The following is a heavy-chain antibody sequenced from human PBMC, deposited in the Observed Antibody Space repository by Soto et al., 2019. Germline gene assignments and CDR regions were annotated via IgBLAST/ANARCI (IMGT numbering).Heavy chain of an antibody. CDR3: VRDSGRGFYFDY. D-gene: IGHD3-10*01. J-gene: IGHJ4*02. CDR1: GFTFSDHY. CDR2: IRNRPNSYTT. V-gene: IGHV3-72*01. Sequence: GGSQRLSCAASGFTFSDHYIDWVRQTQGKGLEWVGRIRNRPNSYTTQYAASVKGRFAVLRDDSENLVYLQMNDLKTEDTAVYYCVRDSGRGFYFDYWGQGAQVTVSS.